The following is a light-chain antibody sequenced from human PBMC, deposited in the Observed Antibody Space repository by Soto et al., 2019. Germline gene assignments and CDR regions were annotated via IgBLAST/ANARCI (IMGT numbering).Light chain of an antibody. V-gene: IGKV1-5*03. CDR1: QSISSW. J-gene: IGKJ1*01. CDR2: KAS. Sequence: DIQMTQSPSTLSASVGDRVTITCRASQSISSWLAWYQQKPGKAPKLLIYKASSLASGVPSRVSGSGSGAEFTLTISSLRPDDFATYYCQQYNSYWTFGQGTKVEIK. CDR3: QQYNSYWT.